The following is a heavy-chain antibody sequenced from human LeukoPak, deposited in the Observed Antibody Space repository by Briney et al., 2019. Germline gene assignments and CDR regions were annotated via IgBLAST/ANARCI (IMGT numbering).Heavy chain of an antibody. J-gene: IGHJ5*02. CDR3: AKFTREYCSSASCPNWFDP. CDR1: GFTFNSYA. Sequence: GGSLRLSCAASGFTFNSYAMSWVRQAPGRGLEWVSAISASGGTTYYADSVKGRFTISRDNSKNTLYLQMNSLSAEDTAIYYCAKFTREYCSSASCPNWFDPWGQGTLVTVSP. CDR2: ISASGGTT. V-gene: IGHV3-23*01. D-gene: IGHD2-2*01.